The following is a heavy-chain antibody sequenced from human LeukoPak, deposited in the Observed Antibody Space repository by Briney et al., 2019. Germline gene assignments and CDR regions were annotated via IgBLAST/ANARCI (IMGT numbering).Heavy chain of an antibody. CDR2: IIPILGTA. D-gene: IGHD1-26*01. Sequence: SVKVSCKASGGTSSSYAISWVRQAPGQGLEWMGGIIPILGTANYAQKFQGRVTITTDESTSTAYMELSSLRSEDTAVYYCARDGRIVGATGYPLLWGYYYYMDAWGKGTTVTVSS. V-gene: IGHV1-69*05. CDR3: ARDGRIVGATGYPLLWGYYYYMDA. CDR1: GGTSSSYA. J-gene: IGHJ6*03.